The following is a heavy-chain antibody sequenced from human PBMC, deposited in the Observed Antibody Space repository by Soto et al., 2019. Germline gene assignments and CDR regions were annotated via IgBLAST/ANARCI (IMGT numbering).Heavy chain of an antibody. CDR2: INNDGSRT. D-gene: IGHD1-26*01. CDR1: GFTFSSYW. CDR3: ASGGSGSYGADNGIDV. Sequence: EVQLAESGGGLVQPGGSLRLSCAASGFTFSSYWMHWVRQAPGKGLVWVSRINNDGSRTDYADSVKGRFTISRDDAKNTLDMQLNVLRADVTAVYTCASGGSGSYGADNGIDVWGQGTTVTVSS. V-gene: IGHV3-74*02. J-gene: IGHJ6*02.